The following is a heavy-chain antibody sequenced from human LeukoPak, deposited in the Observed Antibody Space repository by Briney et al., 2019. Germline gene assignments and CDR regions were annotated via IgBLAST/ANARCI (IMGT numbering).Heavy chain of an antibody. V-gene: IGHV4-39*07. CDR2: IYYSGST. J-gene: IGHJ4*02. CDR1: GGSISSGDYY. Sequence: RSSQTLSLTCTVSGGSISSGDYYWGWIRQPPGKGLEWIGSIYYSGSTYYNPSLKSRVTISVDTSENQFSLKLNSVTAADTAVYYCARGEDSSSLHYWGQGTLVTVSS. CDR3: ARGEDSSSLHY. D-gene: IGHD6-13*01.